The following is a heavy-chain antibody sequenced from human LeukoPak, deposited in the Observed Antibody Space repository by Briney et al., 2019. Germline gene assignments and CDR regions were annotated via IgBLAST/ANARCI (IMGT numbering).Heavy chain of an antibody. Sequence: GGSLRLSCVASGFTFKMYAMSWVRQAPGKGLEWVSTVSDDGTTTFYADSVKGRFTISRDNSKNTLYLQMNSLRAEDSAVYYCVKVDNYYDSGRKVLRLDVWGQGTTVTVSS. V-gene: IGHV3-23*01. CDR1: GFTFKMYA. CDR2: VSDDGTTT. J-gene: IGHJ6*02. CDR3: VKVDNYYDSGRKVLRLDV. D-gene: IGHD3-10*01.